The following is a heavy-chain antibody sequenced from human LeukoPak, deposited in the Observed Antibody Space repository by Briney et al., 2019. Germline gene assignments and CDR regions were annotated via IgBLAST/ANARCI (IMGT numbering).Heavy chain of an antibody. D-gene: IGHD6-19*01. Sequence: ASVKVSCKASGYTFTSYDINWVRQATGQGLEWMGWMNPNSGNTGYAQKLQGSVTMTRNTSISTAYMELSSLRSEDTAVYYCARRIAVAVPGAFDIWGQGTMVRLF. CDR2: MNPNSGNT. J-gene: IGHJ3*02. CDR3: ARRIAVAVPGAFDI. V-gene: IGHV1-8*01. CDR1: GYTFTSYD.